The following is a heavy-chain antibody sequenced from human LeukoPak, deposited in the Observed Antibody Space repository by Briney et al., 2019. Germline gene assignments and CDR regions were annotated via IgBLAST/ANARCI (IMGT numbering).Heavy chain of an antibody. CDR3: ASTGYYDYVWGSYRHRDY. J-gene: IGHJ4*02. Sequence: GRSLRLSCAASGFTFNSYAMHWVRQAPGKGLEWVAVISYDGSNKYYADSVKGRFTISRDNSKNTLYLQMNSLRAEDTAVYYCASTGYYDYVWGSYRHRDYWGQGTLVTVSS. CDR2: ISYDGSNK. V-gene: IGHV3-30-3*01. CDR1: GFTFNSYA. D-gene: IGHD3-16*02.